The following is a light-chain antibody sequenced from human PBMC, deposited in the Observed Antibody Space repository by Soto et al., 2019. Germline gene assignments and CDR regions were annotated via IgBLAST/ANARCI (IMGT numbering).Light chain of an antibody. CDR3: SSYTTSLTYV. CDR2: DVS. J-gene: IGLJ1*01. V-gene: IGLV2-14*03. Sequence: QSALTQPASVSGSPGQSITISCTGASSDVDAYNYVSWYQQHPGKAPKLMIYDVSSRPSGVSDRFSGSESGNTASLTISGLQAEDEADYYCSSYTTSLTYVFGTGTKLTVL. CDR1: SSDVDAYNY.